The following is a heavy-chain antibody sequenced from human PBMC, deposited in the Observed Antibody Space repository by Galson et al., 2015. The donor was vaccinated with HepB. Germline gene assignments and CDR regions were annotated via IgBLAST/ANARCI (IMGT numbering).Heavy chain of an antibody. V-gene: IGHV1-69*13. D-gene: IGHD4-23*01. CDR3: ARVWVVTATPGDYGMDV. J-gene: IGHJ6*02. CDR2: IILFFGTA. Sequence: SVKVSCKASGYTFSSYAISWVRQAPGQGLEWMGGIILFFGTANYAQKFQGRVTITADESTSTAYMELSSLRSEDTAVYYCARVWVVTATPGDYGMDVWGQGTTVTVSS. CDR1: GYTFSSYA.